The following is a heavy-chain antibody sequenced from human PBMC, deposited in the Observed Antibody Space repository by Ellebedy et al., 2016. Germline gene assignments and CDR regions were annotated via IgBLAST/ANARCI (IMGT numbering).Heavy chain of an antibody. Sequence: SETLSLTCTVSGGSISSSSYYWGWIRQPPGKGLEWIGSIYYSGSTYYNPSLKSRVTISVDTSKNQFSLKLSSVTAADTAVYYCARRGGDYRLDYWGQGTLVTVSS. V-gene: IGHV4-39*07. CDR2: IYYSGST. D-gene: IGHD4-17*01. CDR3: ARRGGDYRLDY. CDR1: GGSISSSSYY. J-gene: IGHJ4*02.